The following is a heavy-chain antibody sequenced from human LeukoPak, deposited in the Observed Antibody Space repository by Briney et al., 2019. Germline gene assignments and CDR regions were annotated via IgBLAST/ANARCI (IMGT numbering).Heavy chain of an antibody. CDR2: INPNSGGT. D-gene: IGHD3-10*02. J-gene: IGHJ4*02. V-gene: IGHV1-2*02. Sequence: WASVKVSCKASGYTFTGYYMHWVRQAPGQGLEWMGWINPNSGGTNYAQKFQGRVTMTRDTSISTAYMELSRLRSDDTAVYYCARDRRLFGAGDVDYWGQGTLVTVSS. CDR1: GYTFTGYY. CDR3: ARDRRLFGAGDVDY.